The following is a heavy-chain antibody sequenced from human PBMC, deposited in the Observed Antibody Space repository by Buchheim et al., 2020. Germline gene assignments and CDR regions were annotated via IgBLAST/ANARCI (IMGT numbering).Heavy chain of an antibody. D-gene: IGHD3-9*01. V-gene: IGHV3-15*01. J-gene: IGHJ6*02. CDR1: GFTFSNAW. CDR3: TTDKEDYDILTGHYYYYGMDV. Sequence: EVQLVESGGGLVKPGGSLRLSCAASGFTFSNAWMSWVRQAPGKGLEWVGRIKSKTDGGTTDYAAPVKGRFTISRDDSKNTLYLQMNSLKTEDTAVYYCTTDKEDYDILTGHYYYYGMDVWGQGTT. CDR2: IKSKTDGGTT.